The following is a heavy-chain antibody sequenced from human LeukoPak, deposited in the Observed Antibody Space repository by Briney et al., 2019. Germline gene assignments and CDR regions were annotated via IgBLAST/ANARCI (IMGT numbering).Heavy chain of an antibody. CDR1: GFTFSSYA. D-gene: IGHD2-2*02. J-gene: IGHJ6*03. Sequence: GGSLRLSCAASGFTFSSYAMSWVRQAPGKGLEWVSAISGRGGSTYYADSVKGRFTISRDNSKNTLYLQMNSLRAEDTAVYYCAKAGVRCSSTSCYMTNYYYYMDVWGKGTTVTVSS. V-gene: IGHV3-23*01. CDR3: AKAGVRCSSTSCYMTNYYYYMDV. CDR2: ISGRGGST.